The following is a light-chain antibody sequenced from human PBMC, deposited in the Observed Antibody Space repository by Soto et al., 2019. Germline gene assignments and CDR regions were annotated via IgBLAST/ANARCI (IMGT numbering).Light chain of an antibody. CDR3: QLYPWP. Sequence: EIVLTQTPVTLSLSPGERATLSCRASQSVSNNYLAWYQQKPGQAPRLLIYGASSRATGIPDRFSGSGSGTDFTLTISRLEPEDFAIYYCQLYPWPFGQGTKVDIK. CDR2: GAS. CDR1: QSVSNNY. J-gene: IGKJ1*01. V-gene: IGKV3-20*01.